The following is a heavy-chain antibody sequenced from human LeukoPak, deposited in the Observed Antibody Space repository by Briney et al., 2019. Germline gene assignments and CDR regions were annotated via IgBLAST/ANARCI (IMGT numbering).Heavy chain of an antibody. D-gene: IGHD7-27*01. CDR1: GYTFTNHD. V-gene: IGHV1-8*01. CDR2: MHPNNGNV. CDR3: ARNYLGLSY. Sequence: ASVKVSCKASGYTFTNHDIIWVRQATGHGLEWMAWMHPNNGNVGYAQKFQGRVTVTRDTSISTAYMELSSLTSEDTAVYYCARNYLGLSYWGQGTLVTVSS. J-gene: IGHJ1*01.